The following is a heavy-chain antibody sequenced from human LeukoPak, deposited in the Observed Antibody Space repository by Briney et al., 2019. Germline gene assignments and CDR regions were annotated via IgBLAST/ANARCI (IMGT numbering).Heavy chain of an antibody. J-gene: IGHJ4*02. D-gene: IGHD6-19*01. CDR3: AGGSGWLIDY. V-gene: IGHV3-7*03. Sequence: GVSLRLSCAASGFTFSSFRMNWVRHTPGKGLEWVANIEGDGSEKNYMDSVKGRFTISRDNAKKSLHLQMNSLRAEDTGVYYCAGGSGWLIDYWGQGTLVTVSS. CDR1: GFTFSSFR. CDR2: IEGDGSEK.